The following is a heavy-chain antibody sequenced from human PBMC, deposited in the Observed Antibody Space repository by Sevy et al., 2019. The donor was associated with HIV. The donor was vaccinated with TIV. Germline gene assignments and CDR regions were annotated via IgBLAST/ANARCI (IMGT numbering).Heavy chain of an antibody. V-gene: IGHV3-15*01. CDR1: GFTFNYAW. D-gene: IGHD3-3*01. CDR3: ASVVKNDFWDSLVNNYGLAV. CDR2: IKSKTDGGTA. J-gene: IGHJ6*02. Sequence: GGSLRLSCAASGFTFNYAWMSWVRQAPGKGLEWVGRIKSKTDGGTADYAAHVKGRFTISRDDSENTLYLQMNSLKTEDSAVYYCASVVKNDFWDSLVNNYGLAVWGQGTTVTVSS.